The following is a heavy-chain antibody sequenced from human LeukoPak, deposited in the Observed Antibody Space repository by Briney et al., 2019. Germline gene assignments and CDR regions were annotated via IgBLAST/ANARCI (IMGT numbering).Heavy chain of an antibody. CDR3: AKVMYNSGWSYFDY. D-gene: IGHD6-19*01. J-gene: IGHJ4*01. V-gene: IGHV3-23*01. CDR2: LSGSGITT. CDR1: GFTLSNSA. Sequence: GGSLRLACAASGFTLSNSAMSWVRQAPGKGMEWDSTLSGSGITTYYADSEKGRFTIDRDKSKNTLYLQMDSLRAEDTAVYYCAKVMYNSGWSYFDYWGHGALVSDCS.